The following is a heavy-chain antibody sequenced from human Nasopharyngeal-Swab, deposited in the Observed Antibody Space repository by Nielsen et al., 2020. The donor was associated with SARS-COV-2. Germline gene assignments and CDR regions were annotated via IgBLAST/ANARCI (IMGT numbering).Heavy chain of an antibody. V-gene: IGHV3-30-3*01. CDR1: GFTFSSYA. Sequence: LSLTCAASGFTFSSYAMHWVRQAPGKGLEWVAVISYDGSNKYYADSVKGRFTISRDNAKNSLYLQMNSLRAEDTALYYCAKDMWPTVTTPDYWGQGTLVTVSS. J-gene: IGHJ4*02. CDR3: AKDMWPTVTTPDY. D-gene: IGHD4-17*01. CDR2: ISYDGSNK.